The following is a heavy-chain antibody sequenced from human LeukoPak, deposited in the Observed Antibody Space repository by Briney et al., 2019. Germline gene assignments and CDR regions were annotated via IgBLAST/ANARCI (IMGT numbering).Heavy chain of an antibody. CDR2: INPSGGST. CDR3: ARDVGRSTLDY. V-gene: IGHV1-46*01. D-gene: IGHD2-2*01. J-gene: IGHJ4*02. CDR1: GYTLTSYY. Sequence: ASVKVSCKASGYTLTSYYMHWVRQAPGQGLEWMGIINPSGGSTSYAQKFQGRVTMTRDTSTSTAYMELRSLRSDDTAVYYCARDVGRSTLDYWGQGTLVTVSS.